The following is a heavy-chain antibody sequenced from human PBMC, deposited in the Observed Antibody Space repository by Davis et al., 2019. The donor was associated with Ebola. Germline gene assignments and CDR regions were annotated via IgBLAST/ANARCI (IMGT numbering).Heavy chain of an antibody. CDR2: VGITDKT. J-gene: IGHJ4*02. CDR1: GFTFSSYA. V-gene: IGHV3-23*01. D-gene: IGHD1-1*01. CDR3: ARDKRYTFDY. Sequence: GESLKISCAASGFTFSSYAMSWVRQAPGKGLEWVSSVGITDKTYYTESVKGRFTISRDNSKNTLYLQMNSLRAEDTAVYYCARDKRYTFDYWGQGTLVTVSS.